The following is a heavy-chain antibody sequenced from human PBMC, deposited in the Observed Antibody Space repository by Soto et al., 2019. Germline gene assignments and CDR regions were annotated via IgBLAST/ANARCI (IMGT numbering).Heavy chain of an antibody. Sequence: QLQLQESGSGLVKPSQTLSLTCAVSGGSISSGGYSWSWIRQPPGKGLEWIGYINHSGSTYYNPSIKSRVTILVDRSKNPFSLKLSSVTAADTAVYYCARGEVVALGYWGQGTLVTVSS. CDR1: GGSISSGGYS. J-gene: IGHJ4*02. D-gene: IGHD2-15*01. CDR2: INHSGST. CDR3: ARGEVVALGY. V-gene: IGHV4-30-2*01.